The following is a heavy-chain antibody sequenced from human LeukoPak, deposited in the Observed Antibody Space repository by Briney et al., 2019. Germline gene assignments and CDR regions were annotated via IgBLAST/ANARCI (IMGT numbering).Heavy chain of an antibody. CDR2: IFYTGST. CDR1: GGSISSYQ. D-gene: IGHD5-24*01. J-gene: IGHJ3*02. Sequence: PSETLSLTCTFSGGSISSYQWSWIRQPPGKGLEWIGFIFYTGSTNYNPSLKSRVTISVDTSKRQFSLKLSSVTAADTAVYYCARDLRRDGYNRGAFDIWGQGTVVTVSS. V-gene: IGHV4-59*01. CDR3: ARDLRRDGYNRGAFDI.